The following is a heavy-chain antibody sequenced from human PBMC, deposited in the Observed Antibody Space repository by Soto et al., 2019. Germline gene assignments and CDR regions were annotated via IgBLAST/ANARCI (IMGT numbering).Heavy chain of an antibody. CDR3: VRATAARQRDYSYHYYLHI. J-gene: IGHJ6*03. V-gene: IGHV1-46*03. CDR2: INPNGGST. CDR1: GYTFINYY. Sequence: GASVKVSCKASGYTFINYYIHWVRQAPGQGLEWMGVINPNGGSTVYAQKFRGRVTLTRDTSTSTVYVELSSLRSDDTAVYFCVRATAARQRDYSYHYYLHIWGKGTTVTVSS. D-gene: IGHD6-6*01.